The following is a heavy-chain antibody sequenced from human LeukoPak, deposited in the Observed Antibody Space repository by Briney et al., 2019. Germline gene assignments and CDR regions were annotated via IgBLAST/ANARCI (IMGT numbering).Heavy chain of an antibody. J-gene: IGHJ3*02. V-gene: IGHV3-11*04. D-gene: IGHD5-24*01. CDR2: IGSGGSNI. Sequence: PGGSLRLSCAASGFTFSDYYMSWIRQAPGKGLEWVSYIGSGGSNIFYADSVKGRFTISRDNAKNSLYLQLNSLRAEDTAVYYCARAGDGYNYAGAFDIWGQGTMVTVSS. CDR3: ARAGDGYNYAGAFDI. CDR1: GFTFSDYY.